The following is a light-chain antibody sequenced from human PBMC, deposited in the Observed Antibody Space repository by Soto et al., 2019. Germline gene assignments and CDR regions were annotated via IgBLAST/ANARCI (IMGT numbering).Light chain of an antibody. J-gene: IGKJ4*01. CDR3: QQYNNSPLT. V-gene: IGKV3D-15*01. Sequence: EIVMTQSPATLSVSPGDRATLSCRASQSVDNVLAWYQQKPGKPPRLLIYDASTRATGIPARFSGSQSWTEFTLTISSLPSEDFTVYSCQQYNNSPLTFGGGTKVDI. CDR1: QSVDNV. CDR2: DAS.